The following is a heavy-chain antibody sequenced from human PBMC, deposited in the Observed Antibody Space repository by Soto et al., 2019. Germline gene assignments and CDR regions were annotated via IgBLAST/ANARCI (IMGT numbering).Heavy chain of an antibody. D-gene: IGHD4-17*01. CDR3: ARGRGGSYGGNSAHFDI. CDR1: GFTFSGFG. Sequence: QVQLVESGGGVVQPGTSLRLSCEASGFTFSGFGMHWVRQAPGKGLEWVAVIWYDGSKKYYADCVKGRFTISRDNSKNALYPQMNSPRAEDTAVYYWARGRGGSYGGNSAHFDIWGQGTLVTVSS. V-gene: IGHV3-33*01. J-gene: IGHJ3*02. CDR2: IWYDGSKK.